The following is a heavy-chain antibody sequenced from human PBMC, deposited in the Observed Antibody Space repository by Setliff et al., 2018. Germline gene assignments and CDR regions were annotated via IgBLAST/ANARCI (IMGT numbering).Heavy chain of an antibody. D-gene: IGHD3-3*01. Sequence: PSETLSLTCTVSGGSISSSSYYWGWIRQPPGKGLEWIGSIYYSGSTYYNPSLKSRVTISIDASKNQFSLKLDSVTAADTAVYYCARTDDYYNFYAYWGQGTLVTVS. J-gene: IGHJ4*02. CDR2: IYYSGST. V-gene: IGHV4-39*07. CDR1: GGSISSSSYY. CDR3: ARTDDYYNFYAY.